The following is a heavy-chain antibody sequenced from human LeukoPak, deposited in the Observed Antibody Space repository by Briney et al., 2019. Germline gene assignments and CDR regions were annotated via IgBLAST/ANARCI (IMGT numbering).Heavy chain of an antibody. Sequence: GESLEISCKASSYTFTSYWIGWVRQLPGKGLELMRIIYPGDSDTRYSPSFQGQVTISADKSTSTAYLQWSSLKASDTAMYYCARAGSYGDRSFDYWGQGALVTVSS. D-gene: IGHD4-17*01. CDR3: ARAGSYGDRSFDY. V-gene: IGHV5-51*01. CDR2: IYPGDSDT. CDR1: SYTFTSYW. J-gene: IGHJ4*02.